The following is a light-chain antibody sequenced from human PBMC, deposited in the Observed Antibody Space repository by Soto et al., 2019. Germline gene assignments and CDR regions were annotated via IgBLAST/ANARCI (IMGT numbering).Light chain of an antibody. CDR2: SAS. CDR1: QSIAGY. Sequence: DIQMTQSPSSLSASVGDRVTITCRASQSIAGYLSWYQQRPGKAPKFLIYSASSLQRGVPSRVSGSGSGTDFSLTINGLQPEDFATYFCQQSFSVPITFGQGTRLEIK. J-gene: IGKJ5*01. CDR3: QQSFSVPIT. V-gene: IGKV1-39*01.